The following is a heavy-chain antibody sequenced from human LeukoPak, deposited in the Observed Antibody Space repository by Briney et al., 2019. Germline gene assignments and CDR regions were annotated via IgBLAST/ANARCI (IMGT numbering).Heavy chain of an antibody. V-gene: IGHV4-4*07. D-gene: IGHD4-11*01. CDR1: GGPISSYY. CDR3: ARDRRIFRSPFTVTTLAAFDI. J-gene: IGHJ3*02. CDR2: IYTSGST. Sequence: PSETLSLTCTVSGGPISSYYWSWLRQPAGKGLEWIGRIYTSGSTNYNPSLKSRVTMSVDTSKNQFSLKLSSVTAADTAVYYCARDRRIFRSPFTVTTLAAFDIWGQGTMVTVSS.